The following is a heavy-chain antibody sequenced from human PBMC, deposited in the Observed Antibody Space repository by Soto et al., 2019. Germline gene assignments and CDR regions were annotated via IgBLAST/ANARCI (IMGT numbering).Heavy chain of an antibody. D-gene: IGHD3-22*01. V-gene: IGHV3-15*07. CDR3: TTEPGYGFDYYDSSGYYQFAY. CDR2: IKSKTDGGTT. J-gene: IGHJ4*02. CDR1: GFTFSNAW. Sequence: PGGSLRLSCAASGFTFSNAWMNWVRQAPGKGLEWVGRIKSKTDGGTTDYAAPVKGRFTISRDDSKNTLYLQMNSLKTEDTAVYYCTTEPGYGFDYYDSSGYYQFAYWGQGTLVTVSS.